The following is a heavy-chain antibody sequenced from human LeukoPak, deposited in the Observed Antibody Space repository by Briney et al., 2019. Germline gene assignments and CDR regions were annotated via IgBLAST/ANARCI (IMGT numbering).Heavy chain of an antibody. V-gene: IGHV3-21*01. D-gene: IGHD5-18*01. CDR3: AREDNYGRGASDAFDI. Sequence: PGVSLRLSCAASGFTFSSYGMNWVRQAPGKGLEWVSSISSSSSYKYYADSVKGRFPISRDNAKNSLYLQMNGLRAEDTAVYYCAREDNYGRGASDAFDIWGQGTMVTVSS. CDR1: GFTFSSYG. J-gene: IGHJ3*02. CDR2: ISSSSSYK.